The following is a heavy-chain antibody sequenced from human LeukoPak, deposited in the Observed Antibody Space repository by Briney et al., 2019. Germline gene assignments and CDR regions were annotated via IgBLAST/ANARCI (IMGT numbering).Heavy chain of an antibody. CDR1: GFTFSSYA. J-gene: IGHJ4*02. Sequence: PGGSLRLSCAASGFTFSSYAMSWVRQAPGKGLEWVSAISGSGGSTYYADSVKGRFTISRDNSKNTLYLQMNSLRAEDTAVYYCAKVGPRIGGIAAAGISDYWGQGTLVTVSS. V-gene: IGHV3-23*01. D-gene: IGHD6-13*01. CDR3: AKVGPRIGGIAAAGISDY. CDR2: ISGSGGST.